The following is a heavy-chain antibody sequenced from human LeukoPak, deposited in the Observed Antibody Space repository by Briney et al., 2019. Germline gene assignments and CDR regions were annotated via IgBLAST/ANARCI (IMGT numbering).Heavy chain of an antibody. V-gene: IGHV3-21*04. CDR3: AKPYYYGSGSYYYGMDV. D-gene: IGHD3-10*01. Sequence: GGSLRLSCAASGFIFSSYSMNWVRQAPGKGLEWVSSISSSSSYIYYADSVKGRFTISRDNAKNSLYLQMNSLRAEDTAVYYCAKPYYYGSGSYYYGMDVWGQGTTVTVSS. CDR2: ISSSSSYI. CDR1: GFIFSSYS. J-gene: IGHJ6*02.